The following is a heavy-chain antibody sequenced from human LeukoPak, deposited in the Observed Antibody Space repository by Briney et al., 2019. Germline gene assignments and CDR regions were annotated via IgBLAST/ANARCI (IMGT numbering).Heavy chain of an antibody. V-gene: IGHV3-23*01. D-gene: IGHD6-13*01. J-gene: IGHJ6*03. CDR3: AKSVYSSSWNIRYYYYMDV. CDR1: GFTFSSYA. CDR2: ISGSGGST. Sequence: PGGSLRLSCAASGFTFSSYAMSWVRQAPGKGLEWVSAISGSGGSTYYADSVKGRFTISRDNSKNTLYLQMNSLRAEDTAVYYCAKSVYSSSWNIRYYYYMDVWGKVTTVTVSS.